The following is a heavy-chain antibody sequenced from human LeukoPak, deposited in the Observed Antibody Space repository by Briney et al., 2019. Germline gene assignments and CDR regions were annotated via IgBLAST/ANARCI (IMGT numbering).Heavy chain of an antibody. CDR3: ARMTVSGRDNWFDP. CDR1: GFTFSSYS. Sequence: GGSLRLSCAASGFTFSSYSMNWVRQAPGKGLEWVSSISSSSSYIYYSDSVKGRFTISRDNSKNTLFLQMNSLRSEDTAVYYCARMTVSGRDNWFDPWGQGTLVTVSS. CDR2: ISSSSSYI. J-gene: IGHJ5*02. D-gene: IGHD6-19*01. V-gene: IGHV3-21*04.